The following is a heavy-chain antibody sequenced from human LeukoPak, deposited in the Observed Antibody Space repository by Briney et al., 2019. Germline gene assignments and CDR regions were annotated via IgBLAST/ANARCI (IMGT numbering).Heavy chain of an antibody. CDR2: INHSGST. V-gene: IGHV4-34*01. J-gene: IGHJ3*02. Sequence: PSETLSLTCAVYGGSFSGYYWSWIRQPPGKGLEWIGEINHSGSTNYNPSLKSRVTISVDTSKNQFSLKLSSVTAADTAVYYCATRRITMVRGAITNDAFDIWGQGTMVTVSS. CDR3: ATRRITMVRGAITNDAFDI. D-gene: IGHD3-10*01. CDR1: GGSFSGYY.